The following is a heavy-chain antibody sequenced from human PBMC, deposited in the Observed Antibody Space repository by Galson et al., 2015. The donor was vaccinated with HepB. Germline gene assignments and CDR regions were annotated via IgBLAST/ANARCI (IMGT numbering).Heavy chain of an antibody. CDR2: ISAYNGNT. CDR3: AKSTPDSDFWSGYSDYFDY. V-gene: IGHV1-18*04. J-gene: IGHJ4*02. CDR1: GYTFTSYG. Sequence: SVKVSCKASGYTFTSYGISWVRQAPGQGLEWMGWISAYNGNTNYAQKLQGRVTMTTDTSTSTAYMELRSLRSDDTAVYYCAKSTPDSDFWSGYSDYFDYWGQGTLVTVSS. D-gene: IGHD3-3*01.